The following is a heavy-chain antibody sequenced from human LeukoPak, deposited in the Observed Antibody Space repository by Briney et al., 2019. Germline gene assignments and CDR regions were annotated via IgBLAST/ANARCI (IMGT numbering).Heavy chain of an antibody. V-gene: IGHV3-48*03. D-gene: IGHD3-10*01. Sequence: GGSLRLSCAASGFTFSSYEMNWVRQAPGKGLEWVSYISSSGSTIYYADSVKGRFTISRDNAKNSLYLQMNSLRAEDTAVYYCARTYYYGSGSYSYGMGVWGQGTTVTVSS. CDR2: ISSSGSTI. J-gene: IGHJ6*02. CDR3: ARTYYYGSGSYSYGMGV. CDR1: GFTFSSYE.